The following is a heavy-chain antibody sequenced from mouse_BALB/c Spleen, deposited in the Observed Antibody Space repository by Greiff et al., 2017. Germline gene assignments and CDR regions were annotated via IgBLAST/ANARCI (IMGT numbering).Heavy chain of an antibody. CDR1: GFTFSDYY. D-gene: IGHD1-1*01. J-gene: IGHJ4*01. Sequence: EGKLVESGGGLVKPGGSLKLSCAASGFTFSDYYMYWVRQTPEKRLEWVATISDGGSYTYYPDSVKGRFTISRDNAKNNLYLQMSSLKSEDTAMYYCAREKTATDYYAMDYWGQGTSVTVSS. CDR3: AREKTATDYYAMDY. CDR2: ISDGGSYT. V-gene: IGHV5-4*02.